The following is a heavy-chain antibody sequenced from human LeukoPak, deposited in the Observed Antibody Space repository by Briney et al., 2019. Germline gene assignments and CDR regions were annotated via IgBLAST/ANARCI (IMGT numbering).Heavy chain of an antibody. CDR3: ARDGRYYDSSGHFDY. Sequence: ASVKVSCKASGYTFTSYGISWVRQAPGQGLEWMGWISAYNGNTNYAQKLQGRVTMTTDTSTSTAYMELRSLRSDDTAVYYCARDGRYYDSSGHFDYWGQGTLGTVSS. J-gene: IGHJ4*02. D-gene: IGHD3-22*01. CDR1: GYTFTSYG. CDR2: ISAYNGNT. V-gene: IGHV1-18*01.